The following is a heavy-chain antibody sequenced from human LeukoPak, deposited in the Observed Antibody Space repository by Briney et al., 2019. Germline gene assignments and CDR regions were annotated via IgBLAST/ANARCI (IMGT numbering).Heavy chain of an antibody. Sequence: GGSLRLSCAASGFTFSIYDMSWVRQAPGKGLEWVSAIRGSGGSTYYADSVKGRFTISRDNSENTLYLQVNSLRAEDTAVYYCAKLLEDYGDYYFDYWGQGTLVTVSS. J-gene: IGHJ4*02. CDR1: GFTFSIYD. D-gene: IGHD4-17*01. V-gene: IGHV3-23*01. CDR3: AKLLEDYGDYYFDY. CDR2: IRGSGGST.